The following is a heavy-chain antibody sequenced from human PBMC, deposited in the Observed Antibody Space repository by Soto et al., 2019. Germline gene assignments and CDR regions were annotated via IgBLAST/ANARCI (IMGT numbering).Heavy chain of an antibody. Sequence: PSETLSLTCSVSGGSMNICSHSWNWIRQSAGKGLEWIGFVYYSGTTYYNPALNSRVTISVDRAKSQFSLQLRSVTAADTAVYFCARGLFGFDDGSDPRPDTWLHPRSKGT. V-gene: IGHV4-30-2*06. CDR1: GGSMNICSHS. J-gene: IGHJ5*02. D-gene: IGHD5-12*01. CDR2: VYYSGTT. CDR3: ARGLFGFDDGSDPRPDTWLHP.